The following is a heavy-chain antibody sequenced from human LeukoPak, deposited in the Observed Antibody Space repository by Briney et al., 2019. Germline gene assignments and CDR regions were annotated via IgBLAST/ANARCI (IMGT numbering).Heavy chain of an antibody. J-gene: IGHJ4*02. D-gene: IGHD1-26*01. CDR2: SNWNGNST. V-gene: IGHV3-20*04. Sequence: PGGPLKFPVPPPDSTFVVIGLSGFRQPPGKGLEWAFGSNWNGNSTGYADSVKGRFTISRDNARNSLYVQMNSLRVEDTALYYCVRDSKVGATTQAPFDSWGQGTLVTVSS. CDR1: DSTFVVIG. CDR3: VRDSKVGATTQAPFDS.